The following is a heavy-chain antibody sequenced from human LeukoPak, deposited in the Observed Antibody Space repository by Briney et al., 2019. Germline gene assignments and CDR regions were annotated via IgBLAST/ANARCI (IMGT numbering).Heavy chain of an antibody. CDR2: INFDGSST. V-gene: IGHV3-74*01. CDR3: VSDQNTKWSFDS. D-gene: IGHD2-8*01. J-gene: IGHJ4*02. Sequence: GGSLRLSCAASGFTFTPSWMHWVRQVPGKGLVWVSRINFDGSSTAYAGSVKGRFTVSRDNAKNTVYLQMNSLSAEDTAVYWCVSDQNTKWSFDSWGLGTLVTVSS. CDR1: GFTFTPSW.